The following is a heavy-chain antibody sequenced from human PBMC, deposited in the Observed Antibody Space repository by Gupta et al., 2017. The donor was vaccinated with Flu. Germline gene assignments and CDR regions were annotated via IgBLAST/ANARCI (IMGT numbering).Heavy chain of an antibody. CDR1: GLHFSSYW. V-gene: IGHV3-74*01. J-gene: IGHJ6*02. CDR2: INSDGSST. D-gene: IGHD6-13*01. Sequence: EVQLVESGGGLVQPGGSLRLSCAASGLHFSSYWMHWVRQAPGKGRVWVSRINSDGSSTSYADSVKGRFTISRDNAKNTLYLQMNSLRAEDTAVYYCAREGGIAAAGHYYYYYYGMDVWGQGTTVTGSS. CDR3: AREGGIAAAGHYYYYYYGMDV.